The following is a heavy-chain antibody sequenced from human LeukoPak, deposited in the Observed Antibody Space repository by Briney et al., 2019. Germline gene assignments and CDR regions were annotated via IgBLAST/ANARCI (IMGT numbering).Heavy chain of an antibody. D-gene: IGHD1-26*01. V-gene: IGHV1-18*01. CDR2: ISAYNGNT. Sequence: ASVKVSCKASGYTFTSYGVSWVRQAPGQGLEWMGWISAYNGNTSYAQKLQGRVTMTTDTSTSTAYMELRSLRSDDTAVYYCARDSWIVGATVTTDDAFDIWGQGTMVTVSS. J-gene: IGHJ3*02. CDR1: GYTFTSYG. CDR3: ARDSWIVGATVTTDDAFDI.